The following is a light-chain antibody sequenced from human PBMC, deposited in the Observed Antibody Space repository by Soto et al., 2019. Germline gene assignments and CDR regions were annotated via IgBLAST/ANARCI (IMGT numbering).Light chain of an antibody. CDR1: QSVSSY. J-gene: IGKJ1*01. CDR2: DAS. CDR3: QQSSNWPGT. V-gene: IGKV3-11*01. Sequence: EIVLTQSPATLSLSPGERATLSCRASQSVSSYLAWYQQKPGQAPRLLIYDASNRATGIPARFSGSGSGTDSTLTISSLEPEDFAVYYCQQSSNWPGTFGQGTKVEIK.